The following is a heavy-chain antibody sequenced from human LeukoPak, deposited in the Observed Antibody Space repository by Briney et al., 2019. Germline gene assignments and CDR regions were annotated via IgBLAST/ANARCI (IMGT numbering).Heavy chain of an antibody. CDR2: IYSGGST. CDR1: GFTVSSNY. Sequence: GGSLRLSCAASGFTVSSNYMSWVRQAPGKGLEWVSVIYSGGSTYYADSEKGRFTISRDNSKNTLYLQMNSLRAEDTAVYYCARGVLSGFYYGMDVWGQGTTVTVSS. V-gene: IGHV3-53*01. CDR3: ARGVLSGFYYGMDV. D-gene: IGHD2-8*02. J-gene: IGHJ6*02.